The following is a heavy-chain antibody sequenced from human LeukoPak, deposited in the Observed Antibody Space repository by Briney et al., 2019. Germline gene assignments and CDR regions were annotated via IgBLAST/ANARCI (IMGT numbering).Heavy chain of an antibody. CDR3: AKDKDYYGSGSYPHYFDY. D-gene: IGHD3-10*01. CDR2: ISGSGGST. CDR1: GFTFSSYA. Sequence: GGSLRLSCAASGFTFSSYAMSWVRQAPGKGLEWVSAISGSGGSTYYADSVKGRFTISRDNSKNTLYLQMNSLRAEDTAVYYCAKDKDYYGSGSYPHYFDYWGQGTLVTVSS. J-gene: IGHJ4*02. V-gene: IGHV3-23*01.